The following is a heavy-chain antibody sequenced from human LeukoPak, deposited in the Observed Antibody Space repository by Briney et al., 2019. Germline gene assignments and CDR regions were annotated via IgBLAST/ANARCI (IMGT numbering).Heavy chain of an antibody. Sequence: GGSLRLSCAASGFTFTTYGMHWVRQAPGKGLEWVATISSDGSAEYYADSVQGRFTISRDNSKNTLDPQMNSLRLDDTAVYYCAKGLNGNWFDPWGQGTLVIVSS. CDR2: ISSDGSAE. CDR3: AKGLNGNWFDP. J-gene: IGHJ5*02. CDR1: GFTFTTYG. V-gene: IGHV3-30*18.